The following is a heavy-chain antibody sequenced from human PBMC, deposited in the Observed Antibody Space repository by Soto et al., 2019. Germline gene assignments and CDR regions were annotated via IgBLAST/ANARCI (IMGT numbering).Heavy chain of an antibody. CDR2: IYWKGGNR. CDR1: GCVDVGGG. D-gene: IGHD3-10*01. Sequence: GGSLRKCVAFAGCVDVGGGMSFVRQVPGKGLEWVSGIYWKGGNRHYADSVKGRFTISRDNAKNSLYLQLDSLRAEDTALYYSVRSGDYRSGSYWYFFDYWGQGTQVTVSS. V-gene: IGHV3-20*03. J-gene: IGHJ4*02. CDR3: VRSGDYRSGSYWYFFDY.